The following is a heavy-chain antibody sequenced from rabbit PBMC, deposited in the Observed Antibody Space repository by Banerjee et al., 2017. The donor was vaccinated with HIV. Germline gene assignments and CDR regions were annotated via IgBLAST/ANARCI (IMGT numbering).Heavy chain of an antibody. J-gene: IGHJ4*01. V-gene: IGHV1S40*01. D-gene: IGHD8-1*01. Sequence: QSLEESGGDLVKPGASLTLTCTASGFSFSSSYWICWVRQAPGKGLEWIACIDVGSSDNTYYASWAKGRFTISKTSSTTVTLQMTSLTAADTATYFCARDYAGASYYVFNLWGPGTLVTVS. CDR2: IDVGSSDNT. CDR1: GFSFSSSYW. CDR3: ARDYAGASYYVFNL.